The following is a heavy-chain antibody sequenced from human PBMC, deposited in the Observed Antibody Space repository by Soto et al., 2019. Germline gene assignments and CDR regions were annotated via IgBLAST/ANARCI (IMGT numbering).Heavy chain of an antibody. J-gene: IGHJ4*02. CDR1: GGSITRYY. CDR3: ASAPKRARTFDY. V-gene: IGHV4-59*01. CDR2: IYYSGST. Sequence: SETLSLTCTVSGGSITRYYWTWIRQPPGKGLEWIGNIYYSGSTNYNPSLRSRVTISVDTSKNQFSLKLTSVTAADTAVYYCASAPKRARTFDYWGQGTLVTVSS. D-gene: IGHD1-1*01.